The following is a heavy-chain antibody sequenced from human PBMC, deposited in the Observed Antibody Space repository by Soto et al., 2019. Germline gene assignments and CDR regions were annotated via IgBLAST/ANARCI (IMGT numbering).Heavy chain of an antibody. J-gene: IGHJ4*02. V-gene: IGHV4-30-4*01. D-gene: IGHD3-22*01. CDR2: IYYSGST. CDR3: ASYYYDSSGYYPAFDY. Sequence: SESLSLTCTVSGGSISSGDYYWSWIRQPPGKGLEWIGYIYYSGSTYYNPSLKSRVTISVDTSKNQFSLKLSSVTAADTAVYYCASYYYDSSGYYPAFDYWGQGTLVTVSS. CDR1: GGSISSGDYY.